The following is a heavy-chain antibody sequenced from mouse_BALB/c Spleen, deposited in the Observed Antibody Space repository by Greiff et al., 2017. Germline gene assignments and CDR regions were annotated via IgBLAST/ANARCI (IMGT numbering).Heavy chain of an antibody. J-gene: IGHJ4*01. D-gene: IGHD1-1*01. CDR1: GYTFTSYW. CDR2: INPSTGYT. Sequence: QVHVKQSGAELAKPGASVKMSCKASGYTFTSYWMHWVKQRPGQGLEWIGYINPSTGYTEYNQKFKDKATLTADKSSSTAYMQLSSLTSEDTAMYYCARLITTVVDYAMDYWGQGTSVTVSS. CDR3: ARLITTVVDYAMDY. V-gene: IGHV1-7*01.